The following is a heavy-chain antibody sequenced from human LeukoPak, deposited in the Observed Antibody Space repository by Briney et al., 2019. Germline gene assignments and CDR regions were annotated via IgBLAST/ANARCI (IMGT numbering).Heavy chain of an antibody. J-gene: IGHJ4*02. Sequence: GASVKVSCKASGYTFTNYGISWVRQAPGQGLEWMGWINPNSGGTNYAQKFQGRVTMTRDTSISTAYMELSRLRSDDTAVYYCAREIVDGDYGYWGQGTLVTVSS. V-gene: IGHV1-2*02. D-gene: IGHD4-17*01. CDR3: AREIVDGDYGY. CDR2: INPNSGGT. CDR1: GYTFTNYG.